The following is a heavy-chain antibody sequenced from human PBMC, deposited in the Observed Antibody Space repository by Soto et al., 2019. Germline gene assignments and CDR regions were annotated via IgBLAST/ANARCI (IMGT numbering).Heavy chain of an antibody. CDR3: AMEYCSSTSCYRDY. D-gene: IGHD2-2*02. CDR1: GFNFGSSA. Sequence: SVKVSCKASGFNFGSSAIQWVRQAPGQGLEWMGRIIPILGIANYAQKFQGRVTITADKSTSTAYMELSSLRSEDTAVYYCAMEYCSSTSCYRDYWGQGTLVTV. V-gene: IGHV1-69*04. J-gene: IGHJ4*02. CDR2: IIPILGIA.